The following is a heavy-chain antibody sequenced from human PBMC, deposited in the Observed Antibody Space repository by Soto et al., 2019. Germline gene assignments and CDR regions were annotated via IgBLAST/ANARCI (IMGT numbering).Heavy chain of an antibody. CDR3: TSQVGVVIIPYYYYGMDV. J-gene: IGHJ6*02. CDR1: GFTFSGSA. Sequence: PGGSLRLSCAASGFTFSGSAMHWVRQASGKGLEWVGRIRSKANSYATAYAASVKGRFTISRDDSKNTAYPQMNSLKTEDTAVYYCTSQVGVVIIPYYYYGMDVWGQGTTVTVSS. CDR2: IRSKANSYAT. D-gene: IGHD3-3*01. V-gene: IGHV3-73*01.